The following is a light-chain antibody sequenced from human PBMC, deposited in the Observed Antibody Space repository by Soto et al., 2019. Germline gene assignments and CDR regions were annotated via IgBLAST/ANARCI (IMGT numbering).Light chain of an antibody. J-gene: IGKJ1*01. V-gene: IGKV4-1*01. CDR2: WAS. CDR3: QQYFSSPLT. Sequence: DIVMTQSPDSLAVSLGERATINCKSSQTVLYSSNNKNYLAWYQQKAGQPPNLLIYWASTRESGVPDRFSGSGSGTDFTLTISSLQAEDVAVYYCQQYFSSPLTFGQGTKVEIK. CDR1: QTVLYSSNNKNY.